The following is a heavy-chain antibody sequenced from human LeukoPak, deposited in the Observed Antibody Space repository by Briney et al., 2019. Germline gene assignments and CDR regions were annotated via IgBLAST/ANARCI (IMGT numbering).Heavy chain of an antibody. J-gene: IGHJ5*02. CDR3: PRADIVVVPAARGNWFDP. CDR1: GYTFTSYY. D-gene: IGHD2-2*01. CDR2: INPSGGST. V-gene: IGHV1-46*03. Sequence: ASVKVSCKASGYTFTSYYMHWVRQAPGQGLEWMGIINPSGGSTSYAQKFQGRVTMTRDTSTSTVYMELSSLRSEDTAVYYCPRADIVVVPAARGNWFDPWGQGTLVTVSS.